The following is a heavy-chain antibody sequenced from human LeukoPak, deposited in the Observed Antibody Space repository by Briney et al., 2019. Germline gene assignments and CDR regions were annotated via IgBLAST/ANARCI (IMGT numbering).Heavy chain of an antibody. Sequence: PSQTLSLTCTVSGGSISSGGYYWSWIRQHPGKGLEWIGYIYYSGSTYYNPSLKSRVTISVDTSKNQFSLKLSSVTAADTAVYYCARVGKKYYYGSGSPPGFDPWGQGTLVTVSS. V-gene: IGHV4-31*03. J-gene: IGHJ5*02. D-gene: IGHD3-10*01. CDR3: ARVGKKYYYGSGSPPGFDP. CDR2: IYYSGST. CDR1: GGSISSGGYY.